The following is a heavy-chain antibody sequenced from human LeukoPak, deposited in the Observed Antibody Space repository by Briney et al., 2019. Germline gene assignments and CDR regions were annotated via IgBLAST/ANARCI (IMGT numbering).Heavy chain of an antibody. Sequence: SETLSLTCTVSGGSISSGGYYWGWIRQPPGKGLEWIGSIYYSGSTYYNSSLKSRVTISVDTSKNQFSLKLNSVTAADTAVYYCARQGQQLIHRGYFDYWGQGTLVTVSS. J-gene: IGHJ4*02. D-gene: IGHD6-13*01. CDR3: ARQGQQLIHRGYFDY. CDR2: IYYSGST. V-gene: IGHV4-39*01. CDR1: GGSISSGGYY.